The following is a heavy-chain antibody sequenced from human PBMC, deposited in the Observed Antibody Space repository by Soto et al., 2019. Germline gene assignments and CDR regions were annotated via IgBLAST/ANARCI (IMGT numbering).Heavy chain of an antibody. D-gene: IGHD3-22*01. CDR1: GFTFSSYW. Sequence: GGSLRLSCAASGFTFSSYWMSWVRQAPGKGLEWVANIKQDGSEKYYVDSVKGRFTISRDNAKNSLYLQMNSLRAEDTAVYYCAREGYDSSGYDDYWGQGTLVTVSS. J-gene: IGHJ4*02. V-gene: IGHV3-7*01. CDR3: AREGYDSSGYDDY. CDR2: IKQDGSEK.